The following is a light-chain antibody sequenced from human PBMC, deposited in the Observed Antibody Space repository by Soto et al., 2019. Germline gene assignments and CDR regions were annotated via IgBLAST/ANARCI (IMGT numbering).Light chain of an antibody. CDR3: QQYNSYSPT. V-gene: IGKV1-5*03. Sequence: DIQMTQSPFILSASVGDRVTITCRASQSISGWLAWYQQKPGKAPKLLIYHSSTLESGVPSRFSGSGSGTESTLTISSLQPDDFAFYYCQQYNSYSPTFGQGTKVEFK. CDR2: HSS. CDR1: QSISGW. J-gene: IGKJ1*01.